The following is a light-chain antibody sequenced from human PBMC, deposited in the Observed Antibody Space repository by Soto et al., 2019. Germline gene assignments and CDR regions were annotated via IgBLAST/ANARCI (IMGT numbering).Light chain of an antibody. Sequence: DIRMTQSPSSLSASVGDRVTITCRASQSISSYLNWYQQKPGKAPKLLIYAASSLQSGVPSRFSGSGSGTDFTLTISSLQPEDFATYYCQQSYSTPRTFGQATKVEIK. J-gene: IGKJ1*01. CDR2: AAS. CDR1: QSISSY. CDR3: QQSYSTPRT. V-gene: IGKV1-39*01.